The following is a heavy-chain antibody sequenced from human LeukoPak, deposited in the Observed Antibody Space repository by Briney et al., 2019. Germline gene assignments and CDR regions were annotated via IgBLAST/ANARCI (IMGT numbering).Heavy chain of an antibody. D-gene: IGHD3-22*01. CDR1: GFTFSSYA. Sequence: GGSLRLSCAASGFTFSSYAMHWVRQAPGKGLEWVAVISYDGSNKYYADSAKGRFTISRDNSKNTLYLQMNSLRAEDTAVYYCARSSGYYYYFDYWGQGTLVTVSS. J-gene: IGHJ4*02. CDR3: ARSSGYYYYFDY. CDR2: ISYDGSNK. V-gene: IGHV3-30-3*01.